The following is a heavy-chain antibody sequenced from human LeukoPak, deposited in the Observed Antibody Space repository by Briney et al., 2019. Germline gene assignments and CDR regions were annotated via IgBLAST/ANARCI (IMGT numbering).Heavy chain of an antibody. CDR3: ARDLTGRFDY. CDR1: GDSVSSNSAA. CDR2: TYCRSKWYS. J-gene: IGHJ4*02. Sequence: SQTLSLTCAIAGDSVSSNSAAWNWIRQSPSRGLVWLGRTYCRSKWYSDFAVSVKSRITIDPDTSKNQFSLQLNSLTPEDTAVYYCARDLTGRFDYWGQGTLVTVSS. D-gene: IGHD7-27*01. V-gene: IGHV6-1*01.